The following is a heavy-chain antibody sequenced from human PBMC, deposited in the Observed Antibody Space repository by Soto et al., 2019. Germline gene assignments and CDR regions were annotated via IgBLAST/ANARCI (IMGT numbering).Heavy chain of an antibody. V-gene: IGHV4-59*01. J-gene: IGHJ4*02. CDR2: IYYSGTT. CDR3: ARELVYGGYDLGWFVY. CDR1: GGSISSFY. D-gene: IGHD5-12*01. Sequence: QVQLQESGPGLVKPSETLSLTCTVSGGSISSFYWSWIRQPPGKGLEWIGYIYYSGTTNYNPSLKSRVTISVDASNNQFSLKLTSVTAADTAMYYCARELVYGGYDLGWFVYWGQGILVTVSS.